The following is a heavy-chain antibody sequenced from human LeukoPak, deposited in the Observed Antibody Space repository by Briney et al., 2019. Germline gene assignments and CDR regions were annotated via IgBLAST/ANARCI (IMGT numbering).Heavy chain of an antibody. CDR3: ARASVAAHRTYYYYMDV. J-gene: IGHJ6*03. CDR2: IFYSGST. Sequence: SETLSLTCTVSSGSISTSNYYWGWVRQPPGKALEWIGNIFYSGSTYYSPSLKSRVTISVDTSKNQFSLKLTSVTAADTAVYYCARASVAAHRTYYYYMDVWGKGTTVTISS. CDR1: SGSISTSNYY. V-gene: IGHV4-39*07. D-gene: IGHD6-19*01.